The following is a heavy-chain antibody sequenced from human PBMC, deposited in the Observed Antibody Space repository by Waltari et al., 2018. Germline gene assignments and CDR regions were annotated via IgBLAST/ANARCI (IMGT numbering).Heavy chain of an antibody. Sequence: EAQLVESGGGLVQPGGSLRLSCAASGFIADVWMEWVRKDPGKVLEWVASITEDGNKKDYVDSVKGRFTISRDNAKKSLYLQMNSLRVEDTAIYYCVSEYISGYWGQGTLVTVSS. CDR1: GFIADVW. CDR2: ITEDGNKK. J-gene: IGHJ4*02. CDR3: VSEYISGY. V-gene: IGHV3-7*01. D-gene: IGHD6-19*01.